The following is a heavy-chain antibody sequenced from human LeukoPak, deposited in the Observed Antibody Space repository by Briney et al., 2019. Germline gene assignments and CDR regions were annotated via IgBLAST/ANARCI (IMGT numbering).Heavy chain of an antibody. D-gene: IGHD6-19*01. CDR2: IKQDGSDK. CDR1: GFTFSSYW. J-gene: IGHJ4*02. CDR3: ARTYPGIALAVTFDY. V-gene: IGHV3-7*01. Sequence: GGSLRLSCTASGFTFSSYWMGWVRQAPGKGLEWVANIKQDGSDKYYVDSVKGRFTISRDNAKNSLYLQMDSLRADDTSVYFCARTYPGIALAVTFDYWGQGTLVTVSS.